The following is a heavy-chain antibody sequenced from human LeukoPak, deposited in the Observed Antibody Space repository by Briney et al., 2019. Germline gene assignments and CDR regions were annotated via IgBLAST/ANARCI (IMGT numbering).Heavy chain of an antibody. Sequence: SETLSLTCAVYVGSFSGYYWSWIRQPPWKGLEWFGEINHSGSTNYNPSLKSRVTISVDTSKNQFSLKLSSVTAADTAVYYCARATGDSSSWYADYWGQGTLVTVSS. CDR1: VGSFSGYY. V-gene: IGHV4-34*01. CDR2: INHSGST. D-gene: IGHD6-13*01. CDR3: ARATGDSSSWYADY. J-gene: IGHJ4*02.